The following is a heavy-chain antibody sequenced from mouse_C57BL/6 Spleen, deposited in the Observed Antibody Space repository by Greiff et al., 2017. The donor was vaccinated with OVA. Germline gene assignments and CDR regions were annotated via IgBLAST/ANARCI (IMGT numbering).Heavy chain of an antibody. J-gene: IGHJ3*01. CDR1: GYTFTSYW. CDR2: IDPSDSYT. Sequence: SCKASGYTFTSYWMHWVKQRPGQGLEWIGEIDPSDSYTNYNQKFKGKSTLTVDKSSSTAYMQLSSLTSEDSAVYYCARGANWEGFAYWGQGTLVTVSA. V-gene: IGHV1-69*01. D-gene: IGHD4-1*01. CDR3: ARGANWEGFAY.